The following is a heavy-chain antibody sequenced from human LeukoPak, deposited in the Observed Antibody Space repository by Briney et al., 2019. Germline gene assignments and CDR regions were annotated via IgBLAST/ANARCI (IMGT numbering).Heavy chain of an antibody. CDR1: GYSFSSYW. CDR2: IYPGDSDT. J-gene: IGHJ4*02. V-gene: IGHV5-51*01. CDR3: ARHYYYSDT. Sequence: GESLKISCKGSGYSFSSYWIGWVRQMPGKGLEWMGIIYPGDSDTRYSPSFQGQVTMSAEKSINTAYLQWSSLKASDTAMYYRARHYYYSDTWGQGTLVTVSS. D-gene: IGHD3-22*01.